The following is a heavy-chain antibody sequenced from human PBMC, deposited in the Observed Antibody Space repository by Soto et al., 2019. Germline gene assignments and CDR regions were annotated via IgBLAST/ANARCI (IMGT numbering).Heavy chain of an antibody. J-gene: IGHJ3*02. D-gene: IGHD6-13*01. CDR2: IKQDGSEK. CDR3: ARVGEYSSSWYGAFDI. V-gene: IGHV3-7*05. CDR1: GFTFSSYW. Sequence: GGSLRLSCAASGFTFSSYWMSWVRQAPGKGLEWVANIKQDGSEKYYVDSVKGRFTISRDNAKNSLYLQMNSLRAEDTAVYYCARVGEYSSSWYGAFDIWGQGTMVTVSS.